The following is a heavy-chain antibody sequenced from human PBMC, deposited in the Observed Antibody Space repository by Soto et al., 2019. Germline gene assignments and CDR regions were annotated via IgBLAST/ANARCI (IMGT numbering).Heavy chain of an antibody. V-gene: IGHV1-24*01. CDR1: GYTLTELS. CDR2: FDPEDGET. Sequence: GASVKVSFKVSGYTLTELSMHWVRQAPGKGLEWMGGFDPEDGETIYAQKFQGRVTMTEDTSTDTAYMELSSLRSEDTAVYYCATSSRALAAAGMEYPYYYYGMDVWGQGTTVTVSS. D-gene: IGHD6-13*01. CDR3: ATSSRALAAAGMEYPYYYYGMDV. J-gene: IGHJ6*02.